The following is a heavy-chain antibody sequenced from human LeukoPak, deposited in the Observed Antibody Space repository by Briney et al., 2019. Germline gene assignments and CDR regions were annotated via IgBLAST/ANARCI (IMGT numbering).Heavy chain of an antibody. CDR3: AKCRDLWLAYFDY. D-gene: IGHD6-19*01. V-gene: IGHV3-30*18. Sequence: AGGSLRLSCAASGFTFNSFGMHWVRQAPGKGLEWVAVISYDGDNQYYADSVKGRFTISRDNSKNTLYLQMNSLRADDTAVYYCAKCRDLWLAYFDYWGQGTLVTVSS. CDR1: GFTFNSFG. J-gene: IGHJ4*02. CDR2: ISYDGDNQ.